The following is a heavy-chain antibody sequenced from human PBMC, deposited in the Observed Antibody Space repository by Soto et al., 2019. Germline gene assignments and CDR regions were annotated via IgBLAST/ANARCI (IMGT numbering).Heavy chain of an antibody. CDR2: LYSSGSS. Sequence: SATLSLTSTVSRYSILRYYFSCILQPPGKGLEWIGYLYSSGSSTYNPSLRSRVTISVDTPKNQISLKLNSVTAADTAVYFCVGSPGGLGWFDPWGLGILVTVS. CDR1: RYSILRYY. V-gene: IGHV4-59*08. J-gene: IGHJ5*02. CDR3: VGSPGGLGWFDP. D-gene: IGHD6-19*01.